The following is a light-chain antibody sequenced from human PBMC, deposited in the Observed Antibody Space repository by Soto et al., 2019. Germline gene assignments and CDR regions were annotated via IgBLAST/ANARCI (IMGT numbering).Light chain of an antibody. V-gene: IGLV1-40*01. CDR3: QSYDSSLSAVV. CDR2: GNS. Sequence: QSVLTQPPSVSGAPGQRVTISCTGSSSNIGADDDVHWYQQLPGTAPKLLIYGNSNRPSGVPDRFSGSKSGTSASLAITGLQAEDEADYYSQSYDSSLSAVVFGGGTKVTVL. CDR1: SSNIGADDD. J-gene: IGLJ3*02.